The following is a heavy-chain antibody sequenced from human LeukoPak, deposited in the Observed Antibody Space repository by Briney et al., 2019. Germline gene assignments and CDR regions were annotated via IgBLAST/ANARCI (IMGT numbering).Heavy chain of an antibody. Sequence: PGGSLRLSCTASGFPFYSYWMNWVRQTPGKGLEWVANIRHDGSTKYYVDSVKGRFTISRDNAMNSLYLQMDSLRVEDTAIYYCARSVPYGTTWYGRSDCWGQGTQVTVSS. CDR2: IRHDGSTK. D-gene: IGHD6-13*01. CDR1: GFPFYSYW. J-gene: IGHJ4*02. CDR3: ARSVPYGTTWYGRSDC. V-gene: IGHV3-7*03.